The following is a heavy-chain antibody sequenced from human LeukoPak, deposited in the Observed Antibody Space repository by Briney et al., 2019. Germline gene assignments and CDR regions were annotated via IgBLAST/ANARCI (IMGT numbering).Heavy chain of an antibody. CDR1: GGSISSSSYS. CDR3: ARPSTATVIDY. D-gene: IGHD5-18*01. V-gene: IGHV4-39*01. Sequence: SETLSLTCTVSGGSISSSSYSWGWIRQPPGKGLEWIGSIYYSGSTYYNPSLKSRVTISVDTSKNQFSLKLSSVTAADTAVYYCARPSTATVIDYWGQGTLVTVSS. J-gene: IGHJ4*02. CDR2: IYYSGST.